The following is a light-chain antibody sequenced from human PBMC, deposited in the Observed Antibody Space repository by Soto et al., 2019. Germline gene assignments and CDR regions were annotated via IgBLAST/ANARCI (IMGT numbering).Light chain of an antibody. J-gene: IGKJ4*01. CDR1: QSISSW. V-gene: IGKV1-5*03. Sequence: DIQMTQSPSTLSASVGDRVTITCRASQSISSWLAWYQQKPGKAPNLLIFSASGLERGVPSRFSGSGSGTEFNLTIRSLQPDDFATYYCQEYNGNSGLTFGEGTKVEIK. CDR3: QEYNGNSGLT. CDR2: SAS.